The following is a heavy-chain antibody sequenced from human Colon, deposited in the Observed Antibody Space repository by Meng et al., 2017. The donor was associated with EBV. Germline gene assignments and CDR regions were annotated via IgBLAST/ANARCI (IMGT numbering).Heavy chain of an antibody. D-gene: IGHD3-10*01. V-gene: IGHV4-39*01. CDR2: IYHSGST. J-gene: IGHJ4*02. Sequence: VSGPGLLNPSDSLSLTCTVAGGSISSIHDNWAWVRQPPGKGLQWIGTIYHSGSTSSNPSLQSRFTMFVDTSKNQFSLMLTSVTATDTAVYYCARRRGGSGRDCWGQGTLVTVSS. CDR3: ARRRGGSGRDC. CDR1: GGSISSIHDN.